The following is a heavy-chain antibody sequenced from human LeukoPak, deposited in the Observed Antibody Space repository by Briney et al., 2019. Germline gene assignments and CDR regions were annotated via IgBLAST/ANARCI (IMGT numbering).Heavy chain of an antibody. CDR3: ARDHGYSGYDYDY. CDR1: GFTFSSYW. V-gene: IGHV3-7*01. J-gene: IGHJ4*02. D-gene: IGHD5-12*01. CDR2: IKQDGSEK. Sequence: GGSLRLSCAASGFTFSSYWMSWVRQAPGKGLEWVANIKQDGSEKYYVDSVKGRFTISRDNAKNSLYLQMNSPRAEGTAVYYCARDHGYSGYDYDYWGQGTLVTVSS.